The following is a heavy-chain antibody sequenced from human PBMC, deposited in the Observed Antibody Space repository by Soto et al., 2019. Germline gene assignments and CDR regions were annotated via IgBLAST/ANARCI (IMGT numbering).Heavy chain of an antibody. Sequence: QVQLVQSGVEVRKPGASVKVSCKASGYTFTTSGISWLRQAPGQGLEWMGWISTYNGDTNDAPKFQDRVTMTIDTSXXTAYMELRSLRSDDTAVYYCARAGAAPYYYYGMDVWGQGTRVTVSS. D-gene: IGHD2-15*01. V-gene: IGHV1-18*01. CDR1: GYTFTTSG. J-gene: IGHJ6*02. CDR2: ISTYNGDT. CDR3: ARAGAAPYYYYGMDV.